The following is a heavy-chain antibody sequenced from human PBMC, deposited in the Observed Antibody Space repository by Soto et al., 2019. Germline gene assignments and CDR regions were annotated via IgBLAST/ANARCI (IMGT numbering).Heavy chain of an antibody. J-gene: IGHJ4*02. V-gene: IGHV3-30-3*01. CDR1: GFTFSSYA. D-gene: IGHD5-18*01. Sequence: GGSLRLSCAASGFTFSSYAMHWVRQAPGKGLEWVAVISYDGSNKYYADSVKGRFTISRDNSKNTLYLQMNSLRAEDTAVYYCARDWSGYSYGPFDYWGQGTLVTVSS. CDR2: ISYDGSNK. CDR3: ARDWSGYSYGPFDY.